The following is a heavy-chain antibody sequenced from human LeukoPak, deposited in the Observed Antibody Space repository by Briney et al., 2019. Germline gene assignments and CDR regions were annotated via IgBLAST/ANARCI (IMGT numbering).Heavy chain of an antibody. Sequence: ASVKVSCKASGYTFTSYDINWVRQAPGQGLEWMGWMNSNSGNTGYAQKFQGRVTITRNTSISTAYMELSSLRSEDTAVYYCARITMVRGVIRSYYYMDVWGKGTTVTVSS. CDR1: GYTFTSYD. CDR3: ARITMVRGVIRSYYYMDV. D-gene: IGHD3-10*01. CDR2: MNSNSGNT. V-gene: IGHV1-8*03. J-gene: IGHJ6*03.